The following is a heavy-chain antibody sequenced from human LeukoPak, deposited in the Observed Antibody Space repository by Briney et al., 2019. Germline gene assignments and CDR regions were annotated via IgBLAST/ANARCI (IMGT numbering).Heavy chain of an antibody. CDR1: GFTFSSYW. D-gene: IGHD6-19*01. CDR3: ARVRAVAGSYYFDY. V-gene: IGHV3-7*01. Sequence: GGSLRLSCAASGFTFSSYWMSWVRQAPGKGLEWVANIKQDGSEKYYVDSVKGRFTISRDNAKNSLYLQMNSLRAEDTAVYYCARVRAVAGSYYFDYWGQGALVTVSS. J-gene: IGHJ4*02. CDR2: IKQDGSEK.